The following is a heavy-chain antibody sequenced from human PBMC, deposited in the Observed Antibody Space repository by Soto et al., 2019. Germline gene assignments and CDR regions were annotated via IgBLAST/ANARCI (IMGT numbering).Heavy chain of an antibody. Sequence: QVQLQESGPGLVKPSETLSLTCTVSGGSISSYYWSWIRQPPGKGLEWIGYIYYRGSTNYNPSLKSRETISLKTSKNQFSLKLSSVTAAEAAVYYCARHPDIPTIFGVVPDAFDIWGQGTMVTVSS. CDR1: GGSISSYY. CDR3: ARHPDIPTIFGVVPDAFDI. V-gene: IGHV4-59*08. J-gene: IGHJ3*02. CDR2: IYYRGST. D-gene: IGHD3-3*01.